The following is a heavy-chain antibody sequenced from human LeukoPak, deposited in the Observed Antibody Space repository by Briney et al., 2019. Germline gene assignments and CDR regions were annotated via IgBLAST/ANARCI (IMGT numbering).Heavy chain of an antibody. Sequence: SETLSLTCAVCGGSFSGYYWSWIREPPGKGLEWIGEINHSGSTNYNPSLKSRVTISVDTSKNQFSLKLSSVTAADTAVYYCAKRRGYYYDSSLDYWGQGTLVTVSS. D-gene: IGHD3-22*01. CDR1: GGSFSGYY. V-gene: IGHV4-34*01. CDR2: INHSGST. J-gene: IGHJ4*02. CDR3: AKRRGYYYDSSLDY.